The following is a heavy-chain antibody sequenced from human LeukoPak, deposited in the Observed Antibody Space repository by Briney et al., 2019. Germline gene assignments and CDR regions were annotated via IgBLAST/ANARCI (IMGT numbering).Heavy chain of an antibody. V-gene: IGHV3-30-3*01. CDR2: ISYDGSNK. CDR3: ARDPSFITMVRGVSFDY. Sequence: GGSLRLSCAASGFTLSSYAMHWVRQAPGKGLEWVAVISYDGSNKYYADSAKGRFTISRDNSKNTLYLQMNSLRAEDTAVYYCARDPSFITMVRGVSFDYWGQGTLVTVSS. D-gene: IGHD3-10*01. J-gene: IGHJ4*02. CDR1: GFTLSSYA.